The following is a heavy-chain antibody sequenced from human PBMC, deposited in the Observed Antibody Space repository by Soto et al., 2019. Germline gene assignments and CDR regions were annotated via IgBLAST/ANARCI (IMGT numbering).Heavy chain of an antibody. V-gene: IGHV4-59*01. J-gene: IGHJ4*02. D-gene: IGHD6-19*01. Sequence: LSLTCTVSGGSISSYYWSWIRQPPGKGLEWIGYIYYSGSTNYNPSLKSRVTISVDTSKNQFSLKLSSVTAADTAVYYCASTAHSSGWYSGGFDYWGQGTLVTVSS. CDR1: GGSISSYY. CDR2: IYYSGST. CDR3: ASTAHSSGWYSGGFDY.